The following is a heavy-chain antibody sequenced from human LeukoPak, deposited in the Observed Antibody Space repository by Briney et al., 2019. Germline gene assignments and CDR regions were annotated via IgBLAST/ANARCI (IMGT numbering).Heavy chain of an antibody. J-gene: IGHJ6*03. D-gene: IGHD2-21*02. CDR2: IYYSGST. CDR1: GGSISSSSYY. Sequence: SETLSLTCTVSGGSISSSSYYWGWIRQPPGKGLEWVGSIYYSGSTYYNPSLKSRVTISVDTSKNQFSLKLSSVTAADTAVYYCARANCGGDCYRSYYYYYMDVWGKGTTVTVSS. V-gene: IGHV4-39*07. CDR3: ARANCGGDCYRSYYYYYMDV.